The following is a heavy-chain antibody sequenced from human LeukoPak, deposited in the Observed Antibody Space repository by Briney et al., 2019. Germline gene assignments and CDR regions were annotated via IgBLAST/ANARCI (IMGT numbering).Heavy chain of an antibody. CDR2: ISYDGSNK. Sequence: PGRSLRLSCAASGFTFSSYAMHWVRQAPGKGLEWVAVISYDGSNKYYADSMKGRFTISRDNSKNTLYLQMNSLRAEDTAVYYCARELELRLGVEVYYYYGMDVWGQGTTVTVSS. V-gene: IGHV3-30-3*01. D-gene: IGHD1-7*01. CDR1: GFTFSSYA. CDR3: ARELELRLGVEVYYYYGMDV. J-gene: IGHJ6*02.